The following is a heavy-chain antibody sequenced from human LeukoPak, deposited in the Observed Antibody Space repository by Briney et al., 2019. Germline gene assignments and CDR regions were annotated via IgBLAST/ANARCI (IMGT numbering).Heavy chain of an antibody. CDR1: GGSFGGYY. CDR3: ARDIQFGY. J-gene: IGHJ4*02. D-gene: IGHD1-1*01. V-gene: IGHV4-34*01. CDR2: INHSGST. Sequence: SETLSLTCAVYGGSFGGYYWSWIRQPPGKGLEWIGEINHSGSTNYNPSLKSRVTISVDTSKNQFSLKLSSVTAADTAVYYCARDIQFGYWGQGTLVTVSS.